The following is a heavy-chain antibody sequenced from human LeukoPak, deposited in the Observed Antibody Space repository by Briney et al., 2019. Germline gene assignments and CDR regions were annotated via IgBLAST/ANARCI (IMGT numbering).Heavy chain of an antibody. CDR3: ARVGYYYYGVDV. J-gene: IGHJ6*02. CDR2: MNPNSGNT. Sequence: ASVKVSCKASGYTFTSYDINWVRQATGQGLEWMGWMNPNSGNTGYAQKFQGRVTMTRNTSISTAYMELSSLRSEDTAVYYCARVGYYYYGVDVWGQGTTVTVSS. CDR1: GYTFTSYD. V-gene: IGHV1-8*01.